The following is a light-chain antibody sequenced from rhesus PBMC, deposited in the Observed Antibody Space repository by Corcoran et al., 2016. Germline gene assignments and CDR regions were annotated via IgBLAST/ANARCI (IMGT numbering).Light chain of an antibody. CDR3: QQYNSLWT. CDR1: QGISRY. CDR2: YAN. Sequence: DIQMTQSPSSLSASVGDRVTITCRASQGISRYLNWYQPKPGKAPKLLINYANRLESGVPSRFRGRGSGTEFTLTISSLQTEEFATYYGQQYNSLWTFGQGTKVEIK. V-gene: IGKV1-32*01. J-gene: IGKJ1*01.